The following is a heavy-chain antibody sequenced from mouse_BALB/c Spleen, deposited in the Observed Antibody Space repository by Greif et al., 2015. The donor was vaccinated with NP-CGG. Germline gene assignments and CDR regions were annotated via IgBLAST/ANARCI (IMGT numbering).Heavy chain of an antibody. D-gene: IGHD2-10*01. CDR3: ARNRIAYYGNYDYAMDY. CDR2: IWSGGST. CDR1: GFSLTSYG. Sequence: VMLVESGPGLVQPSQSLSITCTVSGFSLTSYGVHWVRQSPGKGLEWLGVIWSGGSTDYNAAFISRLSISKDNSKSXVFFKMNSLQADDTAIYYCARNRIAYYGNYDYAMDYWGQGTSVTVSS. V-gene: IGHV2-4-1*01. J-gene: IGHJ4*01.